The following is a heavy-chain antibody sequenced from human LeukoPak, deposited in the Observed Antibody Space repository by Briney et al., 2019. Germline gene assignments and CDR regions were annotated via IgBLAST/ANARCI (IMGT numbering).Heavy chain of an antibody. CDR2: INPNRGGT. Sequence: ASVKVSCKASGYTFTDYYMHWVRQAPGQGLEWMGWINPNRGGTNFAQKFQGRVAMTRDTSISTAYLELGSLRFDDTAVYFCARARWQLVPYFDSWGQGTLVTVSS. V-gene: IGHV1-2*02. CDR3: ARARWQLVPYFDS. D-gene: IGHD6-6*01. J-gene: IGHJ4*02. CDR1: GYTFTDYY.